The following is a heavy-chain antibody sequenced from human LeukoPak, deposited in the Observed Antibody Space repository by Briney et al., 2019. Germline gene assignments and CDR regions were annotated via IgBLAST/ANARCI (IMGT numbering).Heavy chain of an antibody. D-gene: IGHD3-10*01. CDR1: GGPFGIYY. J-gene: IGHJ4*02. CDR2: INHSGST. CDR3: AGPGAGDLDY. Sequence: PSETLSLTCAIYGGPFGIYYWSWIRQPPGKELEWIGEINHSGSTNYNPSLKSRVTISGDTSKNQFSLKLSSVTAADTAVYYCAGPGAGDLDYWGQGTLVSVSS. V-gene: IGHV4-34*01.